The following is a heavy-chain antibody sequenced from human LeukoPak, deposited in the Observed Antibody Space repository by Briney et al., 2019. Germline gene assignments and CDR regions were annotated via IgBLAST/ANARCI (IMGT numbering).Heavy chain of an antibody. CDR3: ARTVGYGDYHWFDP. V-gene: IGHV3-53*01. Sequence: GGSLRLSCAASGLNVSSNYMSWVRQAPGKGLEWVSVIYSGVSTNYADSVKGRVTISRGNSKNTLYLQMNSLRAEDTAVYYCARTVGYGDYHWFDPWGQGTLVTVSS. J-gene: IGHJ5*02. CDR1: GLNVSSNY. D-gene: IGHD4-17*01. CDR2: IYSGVST.